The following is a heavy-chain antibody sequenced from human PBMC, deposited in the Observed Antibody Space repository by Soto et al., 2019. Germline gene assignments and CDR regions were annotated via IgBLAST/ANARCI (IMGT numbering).Heavy chain of an antibody. Sequence: PGGSLRLSCATSRFTFSNYGMHWVRQAPGKGLEWVAAIWNDGSNKYYADSAKGRFTISRDNSKNTLDLQMNSLRAEDTAVYYCARDYSSAWYTIDYWGQGTLVTVSS. CDR1: RFTFSNYG. V-gene: IGHV3-33*01. J-gene: IGHJ4*02. D-gene: IGHD6-19*01. CDR3: ARDYSSAWYTIDY. CDR2: IWNDGSNK.